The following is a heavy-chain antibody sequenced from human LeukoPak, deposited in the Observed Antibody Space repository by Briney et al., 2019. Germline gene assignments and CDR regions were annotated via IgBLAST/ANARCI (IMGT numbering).Heavy chain of an antibody. D-gene: IGHD3-3*01. CDR2: IYSGGST. Sequence: PGGSLRLSCAVSGFTFSSYGMSWVRQAPGKGLEWVSVIYSGGSTYFADSVKGRFTISRDYSKNTLYLQMNSLRAEDTAVYYCARDQSDFWSIGYYYMDVWGKGTTVTVSS. CDR1: GFTFSSYG. J-gene: IGHJ6*03. V-gene: IGHV3-53*01. CDR3: ARDQSDFWSIGYYYMDV.